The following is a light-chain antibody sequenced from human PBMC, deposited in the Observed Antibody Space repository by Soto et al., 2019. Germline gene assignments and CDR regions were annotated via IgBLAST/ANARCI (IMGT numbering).Light chain of an antibody. V-gene: IGKV1-39*01. CDR2: AAS. CDR3: QQSYTTPIT. CDR1: QTISSH. Sequence: DIQMTQSPSSLSASVGDRVIITCRASQTISSHLNWYQQKPGKAPNLLVYAASSLQSGVPSRFTGSGSGTDFTFTISSLQPEDFATYFCQQSYTTPITFGQGTRL. J-gene: IGKJ5*01.